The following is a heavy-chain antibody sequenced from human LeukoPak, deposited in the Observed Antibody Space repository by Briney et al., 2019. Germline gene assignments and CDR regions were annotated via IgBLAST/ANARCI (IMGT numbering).Heavy chain of an antibody. CDR2: IGTDGDT. CDR1: GYTFSSYD. Sequence: GGSLRLSCEASGYTFSSYDMHWVRHATGKGLERVSAIGTDGDTNYSGSEKGRCTTSSSNANNSLYHKMRSMRAEDTTAYYCADFVITMIASVW. V-gene: IGHV3-13*01. J-gene: IGHJ3*01. CDR3: ADFVITMIASV. D-gene: IGHD3-22*01.